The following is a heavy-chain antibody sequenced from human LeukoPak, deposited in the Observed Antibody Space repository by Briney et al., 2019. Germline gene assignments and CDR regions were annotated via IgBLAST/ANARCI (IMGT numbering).Heavy chain of an antibody. CDR1: GYPFTSFG. Sequence: SVKVSCKASGYPFTSFGISWVRQAPGQGLEWMGGIIPIFGTANYAQKFQGRVTITADESTSTAYMELSSLRSEDTAVYYCARGTYSNYEGWFDPWGQGTLVTVSS. D-gene: IGHD4-11*01. CDR2: IIPIFGTA. J-gene: IGHJ5*02. CDR3: ARGTYSNYEGWFDP. V-gene: IGHV1-69*13.